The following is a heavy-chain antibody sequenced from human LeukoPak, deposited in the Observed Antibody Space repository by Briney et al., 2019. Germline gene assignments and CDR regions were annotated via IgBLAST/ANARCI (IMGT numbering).Heavy chain of an antibody. CDR2: ISSSSSYI. CDR3: ARDLTKIGYSSGWYPDHYFDY. J-gene: IGHJ4*02. Sequence: GGSLRLSCAASGFTFNSYSMNWVRQAPGKGLEWVSSISSSSSYIYYADSVKGRFTISRDNAKNSLYLQMNSLRAEDTAVYYCARDLTKIGYSSGWYPDHYFDYWGQGTLVTVSS. V-gene: IGHV3-21*01. D-gene: IGHD6-19*01. CDR1: GFTFNSYS.